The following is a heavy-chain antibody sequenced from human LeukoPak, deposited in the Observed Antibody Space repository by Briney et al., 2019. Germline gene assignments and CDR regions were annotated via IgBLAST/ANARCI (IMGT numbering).Heavy chain of an antibody. CDR2: INPNSGGT. Sequence: GASVKVSCKASGYTFTGYYMHWVRQAPGQGLEWMGWINPNSGGTNYAQEFQGRVTMTRDTSISTAYMELSRLRSDDTAVYYCARDRWPSYYYDSSGYPGHAFDIWGQGTMVTVSS. V-gene: IGHV1-2*02. CDR3: ARDRWPSYYYDSSGYPGHAFDI. D-gene: IGHD3-22*01. CDR1: GYTFTGYY. J-gene: IGHJ3*02.